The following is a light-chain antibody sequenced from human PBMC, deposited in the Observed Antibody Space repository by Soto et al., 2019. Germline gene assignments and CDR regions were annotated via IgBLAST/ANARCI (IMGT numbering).Light chain of an antibody. Sequence: IQLTQSPSSLSASVGDRVTITCRASQDISSYLVWYQQTPGKAPKLLIYATSTLQSGVASRFSGSGSGTDFTLTISSLQPEDFATYFCQQLNSYPLTFGPGTKVDIK. CDR1: QDISSY. CDR3: QQLNSYPLT. CDR2: ATS. V-gene: IGKV1-9*01. J-gene: IGKJ3*01.